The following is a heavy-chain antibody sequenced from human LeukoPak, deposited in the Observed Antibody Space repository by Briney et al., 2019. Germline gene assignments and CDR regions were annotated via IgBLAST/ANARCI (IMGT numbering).Heavy chain of an antibody. CDR3: VGRRGDGDYRPEY. CDR2: IYYTGIT. J-gene: IGHJ4*02. Sequence: SETLSLTCSVSGGSISSTAYYWGWIRQPPGKGLEWIGSIYYTGITYYNPSLKSRVTISLDTSRNQFSLKLNSATAPETAVYYCVGRRGDGDYRPEYWGQGTLVTVSS. D-gene: IGHD4-17*01. CDR1: GGSISSTAYY. V-gene: IGHV4-39*01.